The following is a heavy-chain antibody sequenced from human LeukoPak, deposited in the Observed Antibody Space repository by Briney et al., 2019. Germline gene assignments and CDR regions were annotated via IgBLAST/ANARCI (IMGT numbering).Heavy chain of an antibody. CDR1: GLTFSNYA. CDR3: ARDYGSGSPLLYFDY. CDR2: ISYNGGNQ. V-gene: IGHV3-30-3*01. Sequence: GGSLRLSCAASGLTFSNYAMHWVRQAPGKGLEWVAVISYNGGNQYYADSVKGRFTISRDNAKNSLYLQMNSLRAEDTAVYYCARDYGSGSPLLYFDYWGQGTLVTVSS. D-gene: IGHD3-10*01. J-gene: IGHJ4*02.